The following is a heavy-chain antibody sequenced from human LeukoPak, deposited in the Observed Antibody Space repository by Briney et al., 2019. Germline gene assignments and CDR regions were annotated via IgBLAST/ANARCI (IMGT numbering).Heavy chain of an antibody. CDR2: INPSGGST. Sequence: ASVKVSCKASGYTFTSYYMHWVRQAPGQGLEWMGIINPSGGSTSYAQKFQGRATMTRDTSTSTVYMELSSVRSEDTAVYYCARQWIQNYYFDYWGQGTLVTVSS. V-gene: IGHV1-46*01. D-gene: IGHD5-18*01. CDR1: GYTFTSYY. CDR3: ARQWIQNYYFDY. J-gene: IGHJ4*02.